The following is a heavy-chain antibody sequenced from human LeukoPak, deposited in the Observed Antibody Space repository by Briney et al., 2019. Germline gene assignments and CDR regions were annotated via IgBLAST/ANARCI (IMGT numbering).Heavy chain of an antibody. D-gene: IGHD6-6*01. CDR1: GGSISGYY. J-gene: IGHJ4*02. Sequence: PSETLSLTCTVSGGSISGYYWSWIRQPPGKGLEWIGFIYYSGSTNYNPSLKSRVTISVDTSKNQFSLKLSSVTAADTAVYYCARASDSSSAGVVDYWGQGTLVTVS. V-gene: IGHV4-59*01. CDR3: ARASDSSSAGVVDY. CDR2: IYYSGST.